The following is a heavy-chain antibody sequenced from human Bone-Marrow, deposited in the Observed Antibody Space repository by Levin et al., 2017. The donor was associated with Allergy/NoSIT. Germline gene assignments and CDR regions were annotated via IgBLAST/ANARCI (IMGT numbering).Heavy chain of an antibody. D-gene: IGHD5-12*01. V-gene: IGHV3-30*18. J-gene: IGHJ4*02. CDR3: AKGVSSGYDQLDY. CDR2: ISYDGSNK. Sequence: PGGSLRLSCAASGFTFSSYGMHWVRQAPGKGLEWVAVISYDGSNKYYADSVKGRFTISRDNSKNTLYLQMNSLRAEDTAVYYCAKGVSSGYDQLDYWGQGTLVTVSS. CDR1: GFTFSSYG.